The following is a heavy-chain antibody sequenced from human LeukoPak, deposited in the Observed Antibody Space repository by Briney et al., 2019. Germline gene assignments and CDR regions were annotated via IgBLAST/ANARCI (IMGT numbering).Heavy chain of an antibody. V-gene: IGHV3-30*18. CDR1: RFTFSSYG. CDR3: AKEGLAGEMAPFDI. J-gene: IGHJ3*02. Sequence: GGSLRLSCAASRFTFSSYGMHWVRQAPGKGREGVAVISYDGSNKYYADSVKGRFTISRDNSKNTLYLKMNSLRAEDTAVYYCAKEGLAGEMAPFDIWGQGTMVTVSS. CDR2: ISYDGSNK. D-gene: IGHD5-24*01.